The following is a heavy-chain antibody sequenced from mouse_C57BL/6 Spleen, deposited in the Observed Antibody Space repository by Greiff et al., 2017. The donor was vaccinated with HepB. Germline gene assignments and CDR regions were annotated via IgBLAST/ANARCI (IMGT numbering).Heavy chain of an antibody. V-gene: IGHV1-54*01. J-gene: IGHJ3*01. CDR2: INPGSGGT. D-gene: IGHD2-3*01. CDR3: ARDGYPWFAY. Sequence: QVQLQQSGAELVRPGTSVKVSCKASGYAFTNYLIEWVKQRPGQGLEWSGVINPGSGGTNYNEKFKGKATLTADKSSSTAYMQLSSLTSEDSAVYFCARDGYPWFAYWGQGTLVTVSA. CDR1: GYAFTNYL.